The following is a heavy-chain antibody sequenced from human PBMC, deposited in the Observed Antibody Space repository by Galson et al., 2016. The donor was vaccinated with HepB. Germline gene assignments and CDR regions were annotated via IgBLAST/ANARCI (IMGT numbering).Heavy chain of an antibody. CDR2: FHPEDGQT. Sequence: SVKVSCKVSGYTLMQLSLHWVRQAPGKGLEWMGGFHPEDGQTIYAQKLQGRVVMTEDTSTDTAYMELSSLRSEDTAMYYYAGDRSITIERGVMAFDYWGHGTVVTVYS. CDR1: GYTLMQLS. V-gene: IGHV1-24*01. D-gene: IGHD3-10*01. J-gene: IGHJ4*01. CDR3: AGDRSITIERGVMAFDY.